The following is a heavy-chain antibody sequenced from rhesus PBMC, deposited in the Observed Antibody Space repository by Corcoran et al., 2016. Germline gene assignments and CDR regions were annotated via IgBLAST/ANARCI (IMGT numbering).Heavy chain of an antibody. CDR1: GFTFGSYA. Sequence: QVQLVQSGAEVKKPGASVKVSCKASGFTFGSYAISWVRPAPGQGREWGGVILRYVGVTSDAEKGQGRVTITADTATSTADMELSSLRSEDTAVYYCARGVGVTTALYWGQGVLVTVSS. CDR3: ARGVGVTTALY. J-gene: IGHJ4*01. V-gene: IGHV1-198*02. D-gene: IGHD4-17*01. CDR2: ILRYVGVT.